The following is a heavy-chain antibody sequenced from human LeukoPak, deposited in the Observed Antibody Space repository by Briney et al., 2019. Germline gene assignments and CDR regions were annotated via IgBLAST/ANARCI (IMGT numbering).Heavy chain of an antibody. CDR2: ISSSSSYI. CDR1: GFTFSSYS. V-gene: IGHV3-21*01. J-gene: IGHJ4*02. Sequence: GGSLRLSCAASGFTFSSYSMNWVRQAPGKGLEWVSSISSSSSYIYYADSVKGRFTISRDNAKNSLYLQMNSLRAEDTAVYYCASLNDYGDYYWKWGQGTLVTVSS. D-gene: IGHD4-17*01. CDR3: ASLNDYGDYYWK.